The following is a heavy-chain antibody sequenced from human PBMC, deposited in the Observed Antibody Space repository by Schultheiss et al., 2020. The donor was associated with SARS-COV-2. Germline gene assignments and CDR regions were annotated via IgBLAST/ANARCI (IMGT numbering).Heavy chain of an antibody. J-gene: IGHJ5*02. CDR2: IYTSGST. CDR3: ARYSGGPNWFDP. V-gene: IGHV4-61*02. D-gene: IGHD6-19*01. CDR1: GGSISSGGYY. Sequence: SETLSLTCTVSGGSISSGGYYWSWIRQHPGKGLEWIGRIYTSGSTNYNPSLKSRVTISVDTSKNQFSLKLSSVTAADTAVYYCARYSGGPNWFDPWGQGTLVTVSS.